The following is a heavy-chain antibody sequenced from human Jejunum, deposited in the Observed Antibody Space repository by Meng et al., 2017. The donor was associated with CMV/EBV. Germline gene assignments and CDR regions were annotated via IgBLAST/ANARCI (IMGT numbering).Heavy chain of an antibody. CDR2: ISYDGNKG. D-gene: IGHD6-6*01. J-gene: IGHJ5*02. CDR1: GISFYNYA. V-gene: IGHV3-30*03. Sequence: SGISFYNYALHGVRQVPGKGLERVAVISYDGNKGYYTDSVEGRFTVSRDDSKSTVYLQMDNLRPEDTAVYYCARGRSASILFWLQPWGQGTPVTSPQ. CDR3: ARGRSASILFWLQP.